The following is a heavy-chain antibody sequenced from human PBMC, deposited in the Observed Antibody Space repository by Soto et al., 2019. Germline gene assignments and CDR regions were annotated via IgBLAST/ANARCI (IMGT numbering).Heavy chain of an antibody. D-gene: IGHD5-12*01. Sequence: VQLVESGGGLVQPGGSLRLSCAASGFVFDNYEMNWVRQAPGKGLEWISYISSAGSTMYYADSVRGRFTISRDNAVNSLYLKMNSLRAEDTAVYYCAKEARNINNFDYWGQGKLVAVSS. J-gene: IGHJ4*02. V-gene: IGHV3-48*03. CDR3: AKEARNINNFDY. CDR1: GFVFDNYE. CDR2: ISSAGSTM.